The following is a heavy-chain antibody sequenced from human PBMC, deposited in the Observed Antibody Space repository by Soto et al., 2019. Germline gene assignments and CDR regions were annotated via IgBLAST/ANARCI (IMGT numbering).Heavy chain of an antibody. CDR2: IYSGGST. J-gene: IGHJ3*02. V-gene: IGHV3-53*01. Sequence: GGSLRLSCAASGFTVSSNYMSWVRQAPGKGLELVSVIYSGGSTYYADSVKGRFTISRDNSKNTLYLQMNSLRAEDTAVYYCARDKNYGGSDAFDIWGQGTMVTVSS. CDR1: GFTVSSNY. CDR3: ARDKNYGGSDAFDI. D-gene: IGHD3-16*01.